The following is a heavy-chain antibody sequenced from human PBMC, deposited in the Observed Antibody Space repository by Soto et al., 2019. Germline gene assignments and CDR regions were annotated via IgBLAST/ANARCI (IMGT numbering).Heavy chain of an antibody. V-gene: IGHV1-69*01. CDR1: GGTFSSYA. J-gene: IGHJ6*02. Sequence: QVQLVQSGAEVKKPGSSVKVSCKASGGTFSSYAISWVRQAPGQGLEWMGGIIPIFGTANYAQKFQGRVMITADESTSTAYMELSSLRSEDTAVYYCARDRGRGGYYDSSGYTYYGMDVWGQGTTVTVSS. D-gene: IGHD3-22*01. CDR3: ARDRGRGGYYDSSGYTYYGMDV. CDR2: IIPIFGTA.